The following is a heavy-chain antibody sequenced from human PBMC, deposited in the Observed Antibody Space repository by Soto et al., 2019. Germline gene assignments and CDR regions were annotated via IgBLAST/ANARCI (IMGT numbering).Heavy chain of an antibody. V-gene: IGHV4-31*01. CDR1: GGSISSGGYY. CDR2: IYYSGST. D-gene: IGHD1-26*01. Sequence: QGQLQESGPGLVKPSQTLSLTCTVSGGSISSGGYYWSWIRQHPGKGLEWIGYIYYSGSTYYNPSLKSQVTISVDTSKIQFSLKLSSVTAADTAVDYCAREGGIVGATAADYWGQGTLVTVSS. CDR3: AREGGIVGATAADY. J-gene: IGHJ4*02.